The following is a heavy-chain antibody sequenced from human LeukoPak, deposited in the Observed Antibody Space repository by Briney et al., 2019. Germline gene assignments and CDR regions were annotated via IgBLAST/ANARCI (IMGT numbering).Heavy chain of an antibody. Sequence: GGSLRLSCAASGFTFSSYAMSWVRQAPGKRLEWVSAISGSGGSTYYADSVKGRFTISRDNSKNTLYLQMNSLRAEDTAVYYCAKDHKLWFQNPDYWGQGTLVTVSS. CDR3: AKDHKLWFQNPDY. CDR2: ISGSGGST. CDR1: GFTFSSYA. V-gene: IGHV3-23*01. J-gene: IGHJ4*02. D-gene: IGHD5-18*01.